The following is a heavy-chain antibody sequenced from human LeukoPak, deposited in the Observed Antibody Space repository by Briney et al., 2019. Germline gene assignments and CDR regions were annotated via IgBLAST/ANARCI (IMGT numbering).Heavy chain of an antibody. CDR1: GGSFSGYY. CDR2: INHSGST. V-gene: IGHV4-34*01. CDR3: ARVALRRYFQH. J-gene: IGHJ1*01. Sequence: SETLSLTCAVYGGSFSGYYWSWIRQPPGKGLEWIGEINHSGSTNYNPSLKSRVTISVDTSKNQSSLKLSSVTAADTAVYYCARVALRRYFQHWGQGTLVTVSS.